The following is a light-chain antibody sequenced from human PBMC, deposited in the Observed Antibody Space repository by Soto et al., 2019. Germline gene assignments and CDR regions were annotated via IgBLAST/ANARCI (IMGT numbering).Light chain of an antibody. J-gene: IGKJ1*01. CDR3: QQSYSTPPVT. V-gene: IGKV1-39*01. CDR1: QSISSY. Sequence: DIQMTQSPSSLSASVGDRVTLTCRASQSISSYLNWYQQKPGKAPKLLIYAASSLQSGVPSRFSGSGSGTDFTLTISSLQPEDFATYYCQQSYSTPPVTFGQGTKVEIK. CDR2: AAS.